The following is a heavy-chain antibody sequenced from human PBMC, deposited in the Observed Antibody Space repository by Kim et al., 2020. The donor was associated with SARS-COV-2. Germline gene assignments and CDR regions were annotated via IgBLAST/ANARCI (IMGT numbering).Heavy chain of an antibody. V-gene: IGHV3-43*01. Sequence: GGSLRLSCATSGFRFGGFSMHWVRQAPGKGLEWVSMIKRDGRGKYYADSVKGRFTISRDNSRNSLYLRMNSLRDDDTALYYCVKEVEGGQWNFYDSWGRG. CDR3: VKEVEGGQWNFYDS. J-gene: IGHJ4*02. CDR1: GFRFGGFS. D-gene: IGHD6-19*01. CDR2: IKRDGRGK.